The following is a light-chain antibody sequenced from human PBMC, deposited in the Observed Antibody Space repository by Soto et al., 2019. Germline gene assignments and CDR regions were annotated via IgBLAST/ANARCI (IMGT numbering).Light chain of an antibody. CDR3: CSHTTGSTRYV. Sequence: QSVVNPPASVFGAPGQSVPLSRLGKSTDGDTYNYVSWYQLHPGEAPKVLIYDVNSRPSGVSNRFSGSRSGNTASLTISGLQAEDEAHYYCCSHTTGSTRYVFGTGTKVTVL. CDR2: DVN. J-gene: IGLJ1*01. V-gene: IGLV2-14*03. CDR1: STDGDTYNY.